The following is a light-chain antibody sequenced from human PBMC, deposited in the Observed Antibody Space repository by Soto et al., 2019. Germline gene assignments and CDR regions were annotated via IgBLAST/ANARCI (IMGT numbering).Light chain of an antibody. J-gene: IGKJ1*01. Sequence: ESVLTQSPGTLSLSPGERATLSCRGSQNRKSNYLAWYRQNPGQAPRLLISGASNRAAGVPDRFSGSGSGTDFTLTITRLEPEDFAVYYCQQYGTSLRGTFVQGTKVEIK. CDR1: QNRKSNY. CDR3: QQYGTSLRGT. V-gene: IGKV3-20*01. CDR2: GAS.